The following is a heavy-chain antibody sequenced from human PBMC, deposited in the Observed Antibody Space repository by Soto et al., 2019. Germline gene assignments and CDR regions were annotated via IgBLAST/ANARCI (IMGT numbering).Heavy chain of an antibody. Sequence: GGSLRLSCAASGFTFSSYGMHWVRQAPGKGLEWVAVISYDGSNKYYADSVKGRFTISRDNSKNTLYLQMNSLRAEDTAVYYCATQGAKPIRYYGMDVWGQGTTVTVSS. CDR2: ISYDGSNK. J-gene: IGHJ6*02. CDR1: GFTFSSYG. CDR3: ATQGAKPIRYYGMDV. V-gene: IGHV3-30*03. D-gene: IGHD1-26*01.